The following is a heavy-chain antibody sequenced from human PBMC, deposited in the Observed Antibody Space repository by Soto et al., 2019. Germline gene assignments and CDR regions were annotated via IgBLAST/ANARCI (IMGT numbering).Heavy chain of an antibody. CDR3: ARTTRRGLLWCWEQRAHYGMDV. J-gene: IGHJ6*02. Sequence: QVQLQESGTGLVKPSQTLSLTCTVSGGSISSGGYYCSWIRQHPVKGLEWIGYIYYSWSTYYNPSLKSRVTISVDTSKNQFSLKLSSVTAADTAVYYCARTTRRGLLWCWEQRAHYGMDVWGQGTTVTVSS. D-gene: IGHD3-10*01. CDR1: GGSISSGGYY. V-gene: IGHV4-31*03. CDR2: IYYSWST.